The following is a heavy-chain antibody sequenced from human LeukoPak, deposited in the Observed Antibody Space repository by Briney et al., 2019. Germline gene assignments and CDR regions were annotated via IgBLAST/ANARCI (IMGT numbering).Heavy chain of an antibody. D-gene: IGHD3-3*01. V-gene: IGHV3-23*01. CDR2: ISGSGGTT. Sequence: PGGSLRLSCAASGFTFDNYAMSWVRQAPGRGLERVSGISGSGGTTAYADSVKGRFTISRDNSKNTLYLQMNSLRAEDTAVYYCAKDYRDFWSGYYGYFDFWGHGTRVTVSS. CDR1: GFTFDNYA. CDR3: AKDYRDFWSGYYGYFDF. J-gene: IGHJ4*01.